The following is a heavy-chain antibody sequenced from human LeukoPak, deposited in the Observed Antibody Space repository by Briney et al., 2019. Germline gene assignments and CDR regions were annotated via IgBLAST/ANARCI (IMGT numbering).Heavy chain of an antibody. CDR1: GFTFSAFW. CDR2: INSDGSSA. D-gene: IGHD3-22*01. Sequence: GGSLRLSCAASGFTFSAFWMHWVRQAPGKGLVWVSRINSDGSSATYADSVKGRFTVSRDNAKNTLYLQMDSLRAEDSAVYYCARGLVHDTSGYYSDYWGQGILVTVSS. V-gene: IGHV3-74*01. J-gene: IGHJ4*02. CDR3: ARGLVHDTSGYYSDY.